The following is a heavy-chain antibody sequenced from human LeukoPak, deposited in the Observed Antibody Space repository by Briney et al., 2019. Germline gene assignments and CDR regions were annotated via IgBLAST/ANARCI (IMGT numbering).Heavy chain of an antibody. Sequence: SETLSLTCTVSGYSISSGYYWGWIRPPPGKGLEWIGSIYHSGSTYYNPSLKSRVTISVDTSKNQFSLKLSSVTAADTAVYYCASGGGYCGGDCQNPYFDYWGQGTLVTVSS. D-gene: IGHD2-21*02. V-gene: IGHV4-38-2*02. CDR1: GYSISSGYY. CDR2: IYHSGST. CDR3: ASGGGYCGGDCQNPYFDY. J-gene: IGHJ4*02.